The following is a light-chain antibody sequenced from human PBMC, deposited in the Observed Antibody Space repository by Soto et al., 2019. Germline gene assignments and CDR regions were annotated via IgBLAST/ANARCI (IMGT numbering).Light chain of an antibody. V-gene: IGKV3-11*01. Sequence: DTVLTQSPATLSLSPGERATLSCRASQSVGSSLAWYQQKPGQAPRLLIYDASNTATGIPARFSGSGSGTDFTPTISRLEPEDFEVYYCHQTNSWPQTFGQGTKVDIK. CDR3: HQTNSWPQT. J-gene: IGKJ1*01. CDR2: DAS. CDR1: QSVGSS.